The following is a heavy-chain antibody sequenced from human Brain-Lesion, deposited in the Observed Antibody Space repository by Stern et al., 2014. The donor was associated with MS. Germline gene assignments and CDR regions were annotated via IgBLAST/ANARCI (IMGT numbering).Heavy chain of an antibody. CDR2: IGNKANNYAT. CDR1: GLTFTPSA. Sequence: EVQLLESGGGLVQPGGSLKLSCAASGLTFTPSALHWVRQASGKGLEWVARIGNKANNYATAYAESVKGRVTISRDDSKNTAYLQMNSLKSEDTAVYYCTRTRAYYYYGMDVWGQGTTVTVSS. V-gene: IGHV3-73*01. CDR3: TRTRAYYYYGMDV. J-gene: IGHJ6*02.